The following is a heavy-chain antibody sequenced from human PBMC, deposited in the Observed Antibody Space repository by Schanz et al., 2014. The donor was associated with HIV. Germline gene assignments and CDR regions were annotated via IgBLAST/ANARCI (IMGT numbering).Heavy chain of an antibody. CDR1: GFSFSDYY. J-gene: IGHJ6*02. Sequence: QVQLVESGGGLVKPGGSLRLSCAASGFSFSDYYMSWIRQAPGKGLEWVSYISSSSSTIYYADSVKGRFTVSRDNAKKSLYLQMNSLTVEDTAIYYCARDDCSGGSCYSNYYYGMDVWGQGTTVTVSS. CDR3: ARDDCSGGSCYSNYYYGMDV. D-gene: IGHD2-15*01. CDR2: ISSSSSTI. V-gene: IGHV3-11*04.